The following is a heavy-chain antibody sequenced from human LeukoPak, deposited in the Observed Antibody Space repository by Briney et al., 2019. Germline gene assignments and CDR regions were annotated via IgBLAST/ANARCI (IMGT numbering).Heavy chain of an antibody. Sequence: SETLSLTCTVSGYSISSGYYWGWIRQPAGKGLEWIGRIYTSGSTNYNPSLKSRVSISVDTSKNQFSLRLSSVTAADTAVYYCARRNYYGSGSYNYWGQGTLVTVSS. V-gene: IGHV4-61*02. CDR3: ARRNYYGSGSYNY. CDR2: IYTSGST. CDR1: GYSISSGYY. J-gene: IGHJ4*02. D-gene: IGHD3-10*01.